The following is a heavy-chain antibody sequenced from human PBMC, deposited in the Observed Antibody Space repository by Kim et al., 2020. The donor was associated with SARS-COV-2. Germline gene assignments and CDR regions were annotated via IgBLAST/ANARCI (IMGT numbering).Heavy chain of an antibody. V-gene: IGHV3-30*18. CDR3: AKGPRRVFLYSYGTNFDY. Sequence: GGSPRLSCAASGFTFSSYGMHWVRQAPGKGLEWVAVISYDGSNKYYADSVKGRFTISRDNSKNTLYLQMNSLRAEDTAVYYCAKGPRRVFLYSYGTNFDYWGQGTLVTVSS. CDR2: ISYDGSNK. D-gene: IGHD5-18*01. J-gene: IGHJ4*02. CDR1: GFTFSSYG.